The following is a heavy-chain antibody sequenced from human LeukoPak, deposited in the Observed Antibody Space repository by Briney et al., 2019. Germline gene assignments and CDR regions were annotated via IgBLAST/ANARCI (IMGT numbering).Heavy chain of an antibody. J-gene: IGHJ4*02. V-gene: IGHV3-48*03. Sequence: PGGSLRLSCAASGFTFSRYEINCVRQAPGKGLEWVSYISNSGSTIYYADSVKGRFTVSRDNAKNSLYLQMNSLRAEDTAVYYCARDRRAHNWGQGTLVTVSS. CDR3: ARDRRAHN. CDR2: ISNSGSTI. CDR1: GFTFSRYE.